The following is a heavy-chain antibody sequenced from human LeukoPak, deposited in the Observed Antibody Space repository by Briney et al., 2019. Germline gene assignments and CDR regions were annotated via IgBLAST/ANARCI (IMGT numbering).Heavy chain of an antibody. CDR1: GFPFASYA. J-gene: IGHJ3*02. V-gene: IGHV3-23*01. D-gene: IGHD2-8*01. Sequence: PGGSLRLSCAASGFPFASYAMNWVRLAPGKGLECGSGIYSDGGNNTGRTFYADSVKGRFTISRDNSKNTLYLQMNSLRAEDTAVYYCANTETLVYGASDIWGQGTMVTVSS. CDR2: IYSDGGNNTGRT. CDR3: ANTETLVYGASDI.